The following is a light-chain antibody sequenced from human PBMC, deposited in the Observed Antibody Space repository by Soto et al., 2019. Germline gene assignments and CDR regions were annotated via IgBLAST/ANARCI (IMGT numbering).Light chain of an antibody. CDR2: DVS. V-gene: IGLV2-14*01. J-gene: IGLJ1*01. Sequence: QSALTQPASVSGSPGQSITISCTGTSSEVGGNNFVSWYQQHPGKASKLMIYDVSNRPSGVFNRFSGSKSGNTASLTISGLQAEDEADYYCSSYTSSSPYVFGTGTKVTVL. CDR3: SSYTSSSPYV. CDR1: SSEVGGNNF.